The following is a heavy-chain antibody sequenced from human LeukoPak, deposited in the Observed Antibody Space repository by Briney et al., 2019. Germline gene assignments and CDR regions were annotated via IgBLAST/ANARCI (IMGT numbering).Heavy chain of an antibody. V-gene: IGHV4-31*03. CDR1: GGSISSGDYY. Sequence: SETLSLTCTVSGGSISSGDYYWSWIRQHPGKGLEWIGYIYYGGSTYYNPSLKSRVTISLDTSKNQFSLKLTSVTAADTAVYYCARDRWFDPWGQGTLVTVSS. CDR3: ARDRWFDP. J-gene: IGHJ5*02. CDR2: IYYGGST.